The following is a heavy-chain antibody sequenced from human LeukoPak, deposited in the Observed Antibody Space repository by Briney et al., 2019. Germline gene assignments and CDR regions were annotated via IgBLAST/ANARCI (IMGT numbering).Heavy chain of an antibody. CDR2: IYYSGST. D-gene: IGHD3-10*01. CDR1: GGSISSYY. V-gene: IGHV4-59*12. Sequence: SETLSLTCTVSGGSISSYYWSWIRQPPGKGLEWIGYIYYSGSTNYNPSLKSRVTISVDTSKNQFSLKLSSVTAADTAVYYCARGVLWFGELRHWGQGTLVTVSS. CDR3: ARGVLWFGELRH. J-gene: IGHJ4*02.